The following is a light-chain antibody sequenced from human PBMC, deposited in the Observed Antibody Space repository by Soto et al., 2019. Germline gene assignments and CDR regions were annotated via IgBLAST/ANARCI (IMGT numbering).Light chain of an antibody. V-gene: IGLV4-60*02. Sequence: QPVLTQSSSASASLGSSVKLTCTLSSGHSSYIIAWHQQQPGKAPRYLMKLEGSGSYNKGSGVPDRFSSSSSGADRYLTISNLQFEDEADYYCETWDSNTVVFGGGTKVTVL. CDR2: LEGSGSY. CDR3: ETWDSNTVV. J-gene: IGLJ2*01. CDR1: SGHSSYI.